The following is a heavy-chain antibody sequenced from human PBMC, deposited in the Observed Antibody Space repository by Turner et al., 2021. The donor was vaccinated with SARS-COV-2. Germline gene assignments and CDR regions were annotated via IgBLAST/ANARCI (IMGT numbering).Heavy chain of an antibody. Sequence: EVPVLEYGGGLVQAGGSLRLSCVTSGSIFSIYPMSWVRQARGKGLEWVEAMSGYDGSGPDTYYGDSVKGRVTISRDNSKNMLFLQMSSLRVEDTAVYYCAKDPFWSGYYAFDMWGQGTMVTVAS. V-gene: IGHV3-23*01. CDR2: MSGYDGSGPDT. CDR3: AKDPFWSGYYAFDM. J-gene: IGHJ3*02. D-gene: IGHD3-3*01. CDR1: GSIFSIYP.